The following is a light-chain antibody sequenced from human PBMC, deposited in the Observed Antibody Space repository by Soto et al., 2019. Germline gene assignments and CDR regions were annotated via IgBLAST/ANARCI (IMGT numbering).Light chain of an antibody. J-gene: IGKJ1*01. V-gene: IGKV1-5*03. Sequence: DIQMTQSPSTLSASVGDRVTITCRASQDIGTWLAWYQQKPGKAPKVLIYRASHLESGVPSRFSASGSGTEFSLTINSLQADDFATYYCQQYHIYSWTFGQGTKVDI. CDR1: QDIGTW. CDR2: RAS. CDR3: QQYHIYSWT.